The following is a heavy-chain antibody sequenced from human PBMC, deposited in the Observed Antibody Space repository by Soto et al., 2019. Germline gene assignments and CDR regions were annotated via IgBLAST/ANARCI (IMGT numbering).Heavy chain of an antibody. CDR3: AREDSFDPFHH. D-gene: IGHD2-21*01. CDR2: ISSDGSNA. Sequence: EVQLVASGGGLVQPGESLRLSCVASGFTFSRYWMNWVRQVPGKGLVWVSRISSDGSNATYADSVKGRFTISRDHAKSTLYLQMTSLRVEDTAVYHCAREDSFDPFHHWGQGTLVTVSS. J-gene: IGHJ1*01. CDR1: GFTFSRYW. V-gene: IGHV3-74*01.